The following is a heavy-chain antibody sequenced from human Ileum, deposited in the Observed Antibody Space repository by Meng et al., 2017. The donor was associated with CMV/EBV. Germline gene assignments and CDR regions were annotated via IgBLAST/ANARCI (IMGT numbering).Heavy chain of an antibody. CDR2: IYYSGST. CDR3: ARDRVSSSSTYYYYYGMDV. V-gene: IGHV4-59*01. Sequence: SETLSLTCTVPGGSISSYYWSWIRQPPGKGLEWIGYIYYSGSTNYNPSLKSRVTISVDTSKNQFSLKLSSVTAADTAVYYCARDRVSSSSTYYYYYGMDVWGQGTTVTVSS. D-gene: IGHD6-6*01. CDR1: GGSISSYY. J-gene: IGHJ6*02.